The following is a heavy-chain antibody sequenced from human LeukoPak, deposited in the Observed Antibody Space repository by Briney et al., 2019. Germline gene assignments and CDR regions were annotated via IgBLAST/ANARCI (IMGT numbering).Heavy chain of an antibody. CDR1: GGSISSYY. V-gene: IGHV4-59*01. CDR3: ARGRAYYDSTGYGY. D-gene: IGHD3-22*01. J-gene: IGHJ4*02. CDR2: IYYSGNT. Sequence: SETLSLTCTVSGGSISSYYWSWIRQPPEKGLEWIGYIYYSGNTNYNPSLNSRVTISVDTSKNQFSLKLSSVTAADTAVYYCARGRAYYDSTGYGYWGQGTLVTVSS.